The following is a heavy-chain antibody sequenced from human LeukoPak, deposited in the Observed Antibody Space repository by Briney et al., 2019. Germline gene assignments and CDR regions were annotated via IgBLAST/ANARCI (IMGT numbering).Heavy chain of an antibody. Sequence: ASLKVSCKASGYTFTTFGISWVRQAPGQGLEWMGWISAYNLKTNYAQKFQGGVTMTTDTSTSTAYVELRNLRSDDTAVYYCARVRSGAGYYAFDYWGQGTLVTVSS. V-gene: IGHV1-18*01. CDR1: GYTFTTFG. CDR2: ISAYNLKT. D-gene: IGHD3-9*01. J-gene: IGHJ4*02. CDR3: ARVRSGAGYYAFDY.